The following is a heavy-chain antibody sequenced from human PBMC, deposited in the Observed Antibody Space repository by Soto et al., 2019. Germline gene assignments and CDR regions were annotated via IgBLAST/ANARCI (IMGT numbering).Heavy chain of an antibody. V-gene: IGHV3-9*01. D-gene: IGHD6-19*01. CDR2: ISWNSGSI. Sequence: GGSLRLSCAASGFTFDDYAMHWVRQAPGKGLEWVSGISWNSGSIGYADSVKGRFTISRDNAKNSLYLQMNSLRAEDTALYYCAKKKYSSGWGPFDYWGKGTLDIVSS. CDR3: AKKKYSSGWGPFDY. CDR1: GFTFDDYA. J-gene: IGHJ4*02.